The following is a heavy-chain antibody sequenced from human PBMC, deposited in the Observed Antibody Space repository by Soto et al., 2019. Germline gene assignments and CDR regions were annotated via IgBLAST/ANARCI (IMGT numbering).Heavy chain of an antibody. D-gene: IGHD3-22*01. J-gene: IGHJ3*02. CDR2: IYSGGST. CDR1: GFTVSSNY. V-gene: IGHV3-53*01. CDR3: ARNYDSTAGGAFDI. Sequence: EVQLVESGGGLIQPGGSLRLSCAASGFTVSSNYMSWVRQAPGKGLEWVSVIYSGGSTYYADSVKGRFTISRDNSKNTLSLQMNSLRAEDTAVYYCARNYDSTAGGAFDIWGQGTMVTVSS.